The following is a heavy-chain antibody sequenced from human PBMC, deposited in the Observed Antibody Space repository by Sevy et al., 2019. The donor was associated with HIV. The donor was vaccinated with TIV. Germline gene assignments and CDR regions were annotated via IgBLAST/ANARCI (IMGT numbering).Heavy chain of an antibody. Sequence: GGSLRLSCEPSGFTFSIHWMSWARQAPGKGLEWVANIKEDGSEKYYVDSVKGRFTISRDNAKNSLYLQMNSLRADDTAVYHCARDTAMAPFDGWGQGTLVTVSS. J-gene: IGHJ4*02. CDR1: GFTFSIHW. V-gene: IGHV3-7*01. CDR3: ARDTAMAPFDG. CDR2: IKEDGSEK. D-gene: IGHD5-18*01.